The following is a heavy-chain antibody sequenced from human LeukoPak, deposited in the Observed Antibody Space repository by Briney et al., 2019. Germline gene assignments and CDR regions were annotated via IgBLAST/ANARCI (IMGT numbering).Heavy chain of an antibody. Sequence: GGSLRLSCTASGFAFSNFWMSWVRQAPGKGLEWVSAISGSGGSTYYADSVKGRFTVSRDNSKNTLYLQMNSLRAEDTAVYYCAKDLHYYGSGTPTEVLDVWGQGTTVTVSS. J-gene: IGHJ6*02. CDR2: ISGSGGST. CDR1: GFAFSNFW. D-gene: IGHD3-10*01. CDR3: AKDLHYYGSGTPTEVLDV. V-gene: IGHV3-23*01.